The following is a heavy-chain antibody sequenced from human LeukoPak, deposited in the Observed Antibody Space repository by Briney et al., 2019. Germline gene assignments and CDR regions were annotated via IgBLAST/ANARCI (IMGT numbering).Heavy chain of an antibody. CDR1: GLTFSSYS. Sequence: PGGSLRLSCAASGLTFSSYSMNWVRQAPGKGLEWVSSISSSSSYIYYADSVKGRFTISRDNAKNSLYLQMNSLRAEDTAVYYCARDISPAGTEDAFDIWGQGTMVTVSS. J-gene: IGHJ3*02. CDR3: ARDISPAGTEDAFDI. D-gene: IGHD1-1*01. CDR2: ISSSSSYI. V-gene: IGHV3-21*01.